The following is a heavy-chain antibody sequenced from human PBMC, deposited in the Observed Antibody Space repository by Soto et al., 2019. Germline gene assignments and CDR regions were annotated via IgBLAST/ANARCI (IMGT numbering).Heavy chain of an antibody. V-gene: IGHV3-23*01. Sequence: PGGSLRLSCAASGLTFSSYAMSWVRQAPGKGLEWVSSVSGSGGGTHYADSVKGRFTISRDNSKKTLYLQMNSLRAEDTAVYYCAKEGRDIVVVPAAESNWGQGTLVTVSS. J-gene: IGHJ4*02. CDR2: VSGSGGGT. D-gene: IGHD2-2*01. CDR1: GLTFSSYA. CDR3: AKEGRDIVVVPAAESN.